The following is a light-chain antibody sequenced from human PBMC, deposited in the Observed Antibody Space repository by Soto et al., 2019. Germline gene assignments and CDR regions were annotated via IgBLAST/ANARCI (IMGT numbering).Light chain of an antibody. CDR2: DVS. Sequence: QSVLTQPASVSGSPGQSITISCTGTSSDVGGYNYVSWYQQHPGKAPKLMIYDVSNRPSGVSNRFSGSKSGNTVSLTISGLQAEDEADYYCSSYTSSSTPHVVFGGGTKVTVL. J-gene: IGLJ2*01. V-gene: IGLV2-14*01. CDR1: SSDVGGYNY. CDR3: SSYTSSSTPHVV.